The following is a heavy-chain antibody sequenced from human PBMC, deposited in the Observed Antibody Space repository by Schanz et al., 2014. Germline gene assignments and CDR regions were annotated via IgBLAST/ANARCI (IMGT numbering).Heavy chain of an antibody. V-gene: IGHV4-34*01. CDR1: GGSFSGYY. CDR2: INHGGST. D-gene: IGHD2-8*02. Sequence: QVQLQESGPGLLKPSETLSLTCAVYGGSFSGYYWSWIRQPPGKGLEWIAEINHGGSTNYNPSLKSRVTISVDTSKNQFSLKVRSVTAADTAVYYCARDSLRGATGGYGMDVWGQGTTVTVSS. CDR3: ARDSLRGATGGYGMDV. J-gene: IGHJ6*02.